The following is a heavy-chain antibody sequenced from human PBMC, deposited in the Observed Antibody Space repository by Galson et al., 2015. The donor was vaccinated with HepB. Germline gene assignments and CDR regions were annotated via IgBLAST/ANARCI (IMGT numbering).Heavy chain of an antibody. J-gene: IGHJ4*02. CDR2: ISYDGSNK. Sequence: SLRLSCAASGFTFSSYAMRWVRQAPGKGLEWVAVISYDGSNKYYADSVKGRFTISRDNSKNTLYLQMNSLRAEDTAVYYCARMTTVVTPVDYWGQGTLVTVSS. CDR3: ARMTTVVTPVDY. V-gene: IGHV3-30-3*01. D-gene: IGHD4-23*01. CDR1: GFTFSSYA.